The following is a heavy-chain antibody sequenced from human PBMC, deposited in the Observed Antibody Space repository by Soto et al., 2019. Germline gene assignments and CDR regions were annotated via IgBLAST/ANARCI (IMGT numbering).Heavy chain of an antibody. CDR3: ARDVLRRDYCTNGVCWEEWFDP. J-gene: IGHJ5*02. D-gene: IGHD2-8*01. V-gene: IGHV3-33*01. Sequence: GGSLRLSCAASGFTFSSYGMHWVRQAPGKGLEWVAVIWYDGSNKYYADSVKGRFTISRDNSKNTLYLQMNSLRAEDTAVYYCARDVLRRDYCTNGVCWEEWFDPWGQGTLVTVSS. CDR1: GFTFSSYG. CDR2: IWYDGSNK.